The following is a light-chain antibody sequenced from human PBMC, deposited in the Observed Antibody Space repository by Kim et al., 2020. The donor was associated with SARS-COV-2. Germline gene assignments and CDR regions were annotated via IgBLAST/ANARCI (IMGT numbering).Light chain of an antibody. J-gene: IGLJ1*01. CDR3: AAWDDSLSGEV. Sequence: GQRVTIACSGRSSNIGSNYVYWYQKLPGTAPKLLIYRNNQRPSGVPDRFSGSKSGTSASLAISGLRSEDEADYYCAAWDDSLSGEVFGTGTKVTVL. V-gene: IGLV1-47*01. CDR1: SSNIGSNY. CDR2: RNN.